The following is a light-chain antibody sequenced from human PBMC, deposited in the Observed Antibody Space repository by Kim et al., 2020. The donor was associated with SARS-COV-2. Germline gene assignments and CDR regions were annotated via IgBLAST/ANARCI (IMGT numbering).Light chain of an antibody. J-gene: IGLJ2*01. CDR1: SLRSYY. CDR3: HSRDSNGNHP. CDR2: GKN. V-gene: IGLV3-19*01. Sequence: SSELTQDPAVSVALGQTVRITCQGDSLRSYYASWYQQKPGKAPVLVIYGKNSRPSGIPDRFSGSSSGDTASLTITGAQAEDEADYYCHSRDSNGNHPFGG.